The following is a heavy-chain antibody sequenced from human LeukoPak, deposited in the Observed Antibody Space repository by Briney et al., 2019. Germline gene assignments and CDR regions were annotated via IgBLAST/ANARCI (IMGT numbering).Heavy chain of an antibody. D-gene: IGHD6-19*01. V-gene: IGHV5-51*01. J-gene: IGHJ4*02. CDR1: GSIFTSYW. CDR2: IYPGDSDT. CDR3: ARLTGYSSGWYYFDY. Sequence: GESLQISCKGSGSIFTSYWIGWVRQLPGKGLEWMGIIYPGDSDTRYSPSFQGQVTISADKSISTAYLQWSSLKASDTAMYYCARLTGYSSGWYYFDYWGQGTLVTVSS.